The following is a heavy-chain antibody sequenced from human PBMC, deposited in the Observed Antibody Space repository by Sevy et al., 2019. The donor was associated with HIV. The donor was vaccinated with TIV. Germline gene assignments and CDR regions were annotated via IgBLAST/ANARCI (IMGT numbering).Heavy chain of an antibody. CDR1: GFTFSDHY. V-gene: IGHV3-72*01. CDR3: ATHAGIAAAGRVFDY. Sequence: GGSLRLSCAASGFTFSDHYMEWVRQAPGKGLEWVGRTRNKADSYTTEYAASVKGRLTISRDDSKNSLSLKMNRRKTEETAVYYCATHAGIAAAGRVFDYGGQGSLVTVSS. D-gene: IGHD6-13*01. CDR2: TRNKADSYTT. J-gene: IGHJ4*02.